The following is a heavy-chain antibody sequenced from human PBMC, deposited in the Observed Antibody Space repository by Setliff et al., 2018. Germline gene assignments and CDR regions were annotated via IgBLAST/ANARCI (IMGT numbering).Heavy chain of an antibody. J-gene: IGHJ3*01. CDR2: IDPTDSYT. Sequence: GESLKISCTGSGYSFTTYWISWVRQMPGKGPEWMGRIDPTDSYTNYNPSFQGRITISADKSVNTVYVQWSSLKASDTAMYYCARDGYSASDVFDFWGQGTMVTVSS. V-gene: IGHV5-10-1*01. CDR1: GYSFTTYW. CDR3: ARDGYSASDVFDF. D-gene: IGHD4-4*01.